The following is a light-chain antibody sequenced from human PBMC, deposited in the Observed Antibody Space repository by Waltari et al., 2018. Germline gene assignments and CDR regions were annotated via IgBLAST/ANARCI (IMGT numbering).Light chain of an antibody. V-gene: IGKV3-20*01. CDR3: QQYGSSPWT. CDR1: QSVSSSY. CDR2: AAS. J-gene: IGKJ1*01. Sequence: EIVLTQSPGTLSLSPGERATLSCRASQSVSSSYLAWYQQEPGQAPRLLIYAASSRATGIPDTFSGSGSGTDFTLTISRLEPEDLAVYFCQQYGSSPWTFGQGTKVEIK.